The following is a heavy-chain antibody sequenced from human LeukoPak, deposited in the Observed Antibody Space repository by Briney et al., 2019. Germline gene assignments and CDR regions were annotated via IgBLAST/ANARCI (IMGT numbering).Heavy chain of an antibody. CDR1: GFTFSDYD. Sequence: GGSLRPSCAASGFTFSDYDMHWVRQATGKGLEWVSAIGTAGYTYYTGSVKGRFTISRENAKNSLYLQMNSLRAGDTAVYYCARVAKERVGGVYYFDYWGQGTLVTVSS. V-gene: IGHV3-13*01. CDR3: ARVAKERVGGVYYFDY. J-gene: IGHJ4*02. CDR2: IGTAGYT. D-gene: IGHD1-1*01.